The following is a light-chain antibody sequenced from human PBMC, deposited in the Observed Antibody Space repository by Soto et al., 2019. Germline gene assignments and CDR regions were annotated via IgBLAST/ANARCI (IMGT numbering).Light chain of an antibody. CDR3: QQSHSTPFT. J-gene: IGKJ4*01. Sequence: DIPLTQSPTSLSAFVGDRVTITCRASQNIGNYLNWYQQKPGEAPKLLIYVVSNLQSGVPSRFGGSGSGTEFTLTISSLQPDDFATYYCQQSHSTPFTFGGGTKVDIK. CDR1: QNIGNY. V-gene: IGKV1-39*01. CDR2: VVS.